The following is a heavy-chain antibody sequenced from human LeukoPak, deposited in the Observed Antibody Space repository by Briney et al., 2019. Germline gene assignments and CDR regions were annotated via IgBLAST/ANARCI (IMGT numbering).Heavy chain of an antibody. D-gene: IGHD3-22*01. CDR2: ISGSGGTT. CDR3: AKTNGYYSD. J-gene: IGHJ4*02. CDR1: GFTFSSYG. V-gene: IGHV3-23*01. Sequence: GGSLRLSCAASGFTFSSYGMNWVRQAPGKGLEWVSSISGSGGTTYYADSVKGRFTISRDNSKNSLSLQVSSLRAEDTAVYYCAKTNGYYSDWGQGTLVTVSS.